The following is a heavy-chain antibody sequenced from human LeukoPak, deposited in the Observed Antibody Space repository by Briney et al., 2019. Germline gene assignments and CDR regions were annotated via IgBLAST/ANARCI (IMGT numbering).Heavy chain of an antibody. CDR2: TYYRSKWYN. D-gene: IGHD1-7*01. V-gene: IGHV6-1*01. CDR1: GDSVSSNRAS. Sequence: SQALSLTCAISGDSVSSNRASWTWIRQSPSRGLEWLGRTYYRSKWYNDYAVSLKSRISINPDTSKNQFSLQLNSVTPEDTAVYYCARDRLELRRFDPWGQGTLVTVSS. CDR3: ARDRLELRRFDP. J-gene: IGHJ5*02.